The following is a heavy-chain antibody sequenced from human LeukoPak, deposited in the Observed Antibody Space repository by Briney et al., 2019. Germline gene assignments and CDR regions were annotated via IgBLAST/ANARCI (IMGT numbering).Heavy chain of an antibody. CDR2: INHSGST. CDR3: ARGYCSGGSCYSGGHWFDP. Sequence: SETLSLTCAVYGGSFSGYYWSWIRQPPGKGLEWIGEINHSGSTYYNPSLKSRVTISVDTSKNQFSLKLSSVTAADTAVYYCARGYCSGGSCYSGGHWFDPWGQGTLVTVSS. V-gene: IGHV4-34*01. CDR1: GGSFSGYY. D-gene: IGHD2-15*01. J-gene: IGHJ5*02.